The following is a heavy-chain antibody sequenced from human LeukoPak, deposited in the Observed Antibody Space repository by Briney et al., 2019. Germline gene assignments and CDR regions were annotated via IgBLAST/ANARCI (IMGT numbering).Heavy chain of an antibody. CDR2: IYPGDSDT. D-gene: IGHD3-3*01. J-gene: IGHJ6*02. V-gene: IGHV5-51*01. CDR3: ARLDDFWSGSDYYYYSMDV. CDR1: GYSFTSYW. Sequence: GESLKISCKGSGYSFTSYWIGWVRQMPGKGLEWMGIIYPGDSDTRYSPSFQGQVTISADKSISTAYLQWSSLKASDTAMYYCARLDDFWSGSDYYYYSMDVWGQGTTVTVSS.